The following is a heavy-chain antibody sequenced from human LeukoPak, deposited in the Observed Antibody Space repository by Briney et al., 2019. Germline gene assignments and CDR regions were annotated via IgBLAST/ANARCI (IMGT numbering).Heavy chain of an antibody. V-gene: IGHV3-74*01. CDR1: GFTFTNHW. Sequence: GGSLRLSCADSGFTFTNHWMHWVRQAPGKGLVWVSRIRPDGRETNHADSVKGRFTMSRDNSRNTLDLQMNSLRVEDTAVYFCARDRRRLRGMNGDGDAFDIWGQGTMVTVSS. J-gene: IGHJ3*02. CDR3: ARDRRRLRGMNGDGDAFDI. CDR2: IRPDGRET. D-gene: IGHD1-1*01.